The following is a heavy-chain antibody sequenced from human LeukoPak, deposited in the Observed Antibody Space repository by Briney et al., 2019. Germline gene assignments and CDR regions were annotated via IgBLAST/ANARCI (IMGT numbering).Heavy chain of an antibody. CDR2: IYHSGST. J-gene: IGHJ6*02. CDR1: GGSISSSNW. CDR3: ASCGPYYYYGMDV. V-gene: IGHV4-4*02. Sequence: SETLSLTCAVSGGSISSSNWWSWVRQPPGKGLEWIGEIYHSGSTNYNPSLKSRVTISVDKSKNQFSLKLSSVTAADTAVYYCASCGPYYYYGMDVWGQGTTVTVSS.